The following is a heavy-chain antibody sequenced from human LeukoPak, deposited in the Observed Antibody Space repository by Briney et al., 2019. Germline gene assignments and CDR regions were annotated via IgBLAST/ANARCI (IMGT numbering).Heavy chain of an antibody. V-gene: IGHV3-23*01. CDR1: GFTFSSYT. Sequence: GGSLRLSCAASGFTFSSYTMSWVRQAPGKGLEWVSAISGSGNRTYYEDSVKGRFTISSDNSKNTLYLQMNSLRAEATAVYYCSKTIVQRFIYGYVPQHWGQETLFTVSS. CDR2: ISGSGNRT. J-gene: IGHJ4*02. D-gene: IGHD5-18*01. CDR3: SKTIVQRFIYGYVPQH.